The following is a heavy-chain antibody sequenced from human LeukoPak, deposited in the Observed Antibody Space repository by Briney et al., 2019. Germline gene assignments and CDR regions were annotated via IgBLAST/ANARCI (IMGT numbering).Heavy chain of an antibody. CDR1: GFTFSSYG. V-gene: IGHV3-30*18. J-gene: IGHJ3*02. CDR2: ISYDGSNK. Sequence: GGSLRLSCAASGFTFSSYGMHWVRQAPGKGLEWVAVISYDGSNKYYADSVKGRFTISRDNSKNTLYLQMNSLRAEDTAVYYCAKSRSDSPDAFDIWGQGTMVTVSS. CDR3: AKSRSDSPDAFDI. D-gene: IGHD2-21*02.